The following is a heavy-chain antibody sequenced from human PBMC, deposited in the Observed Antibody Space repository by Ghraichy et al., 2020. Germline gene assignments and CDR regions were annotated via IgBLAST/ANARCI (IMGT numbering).Heavy chain of an antibody. CDR3: ARSNTAMATDAFDI. CDR1: GGSISSYY. D-gene: IGHD5-18*01. V-gene: IGHV4-4*07. Sequence: SETLSLTCTVSGGSISSYYWSWIRQPAGKGLEWIGRIYTSGSTNYNPSLKSRVTMSVDTSKNQFSLKLSSVTAADTAVYYCARSNTAMATDAFDIWGQGTMVTVSS. J-gene: IGHJ3*02. CDR2: IYTSGST.